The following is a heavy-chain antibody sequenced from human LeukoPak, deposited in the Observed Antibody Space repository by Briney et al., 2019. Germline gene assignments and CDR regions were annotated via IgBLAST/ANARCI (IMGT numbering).Heavy chain of an antibody. CDR3: ARDAVYDSSGYYYWNYFDY. J-gene: IGHJ4*02. V-gene: IGHV4-34*01. Sequence: PETLSLTCAVYGGSFSGYYWSWIRQPPGKGLEWIGEINHSGSTNYNPSLKSRVTISVDTSKNQFSLKLSSVTAADTAVYYCARDAVYDSSGYYYWNYFDYWGQGTLVTVSS. CDR1: GGSFSGYY. CDR2: INHSGST. D-gene: IGHD3-22*01.